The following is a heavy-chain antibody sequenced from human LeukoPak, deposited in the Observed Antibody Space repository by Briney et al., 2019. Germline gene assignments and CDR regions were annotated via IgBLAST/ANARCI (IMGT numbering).Heavy chain of an antibody. CDR2: ISSGSGYT. J-gene: IGHJ4*02. CDR1: GFTFSDYY. V-gene: IGHV3-11*05. D-gene: IGHD3-22*01. CDR3: ARAGKNYDSRNYFDY. Sequence: PGGSLRLSCAASGFTFSDYYMSWIRQAPGKGLEWVSYISSGSGYTNYADSVKGRFTISRDNAKNSLYLQMNSLRAEDTAVYYCARAGKNYDSRNYFDYWGQGTLVTVSS.